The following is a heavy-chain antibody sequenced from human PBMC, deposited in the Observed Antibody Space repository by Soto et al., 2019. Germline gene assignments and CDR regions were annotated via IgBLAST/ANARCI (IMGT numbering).Heavy chain of an antibody. D-gene: IGHD1-1*01. Sequence: EVQLVESGGDLVQPGGSLRLSCEASGFSFSSYWMTWVRQAPGKRLEYVASIRQDGSDKKYVDSVMGRFTISRDNAKTSSYLQMNSLRDEDTAVYYCMTTTRDRPFDYWGQGTLVTVSS. CDR2: IRQDGSDK. J-gene: IGHJ4*02. CDR3: MTTTRDRPFDY. CDR1: GFSFSSYW. V-gene: IGHV3-7*03.